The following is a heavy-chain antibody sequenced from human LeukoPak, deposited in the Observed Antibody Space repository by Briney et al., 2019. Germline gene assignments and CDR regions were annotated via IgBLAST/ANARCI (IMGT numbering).Heavy chain of an antibody. D-gene: IGHD6-6*01. CDR2: ISVSGDTT. J-gene: IGHJ4*02. Sequence: GGSLRLACEATGFVFSRYDMSWVRQAPGKGLEWVSGISVSGDTTYYADSAKGRFTISRDNSKNMLYLQMNSLRAEDTAVYYCAKDRYSSSAYYFDYWGQGTLVTVSS. CDR3: AKDRYSSSAYYFDY. V-gene: IGHV3-23*01. CDR1: GFVFSRYD.